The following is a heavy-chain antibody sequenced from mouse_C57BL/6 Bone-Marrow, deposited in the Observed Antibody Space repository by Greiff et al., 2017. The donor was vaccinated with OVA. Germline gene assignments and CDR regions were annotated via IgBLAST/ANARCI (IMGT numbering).Heavy chain of an antibody. CDR3: ARCNWLNWYFDV. CDR2: ISYSGST. V-gene: IGHV3-8*01. D-gene: IGHD4-1*01. Sequence: EVKLQESGPGLAKPSQTLSLTCSVTGYSITSDYWNWIRKLPGNKLEYMGYISYSGSTYYNPSLKSRISITRDTSKNQYYLQLNSVTTEDTATYYCARCNWLNWYFDVWGTGTTVTVSS. CDR1: GYSITSDY. J-gene: IGHJ1*03.